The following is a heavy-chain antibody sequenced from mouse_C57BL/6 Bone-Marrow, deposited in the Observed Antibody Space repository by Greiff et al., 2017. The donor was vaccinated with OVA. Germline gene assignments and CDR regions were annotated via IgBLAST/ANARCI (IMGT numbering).Heavy chain of an antibody. V-gene: IGHV1-7*01. CDR3: ARDGY. Sequence: QVQLQQSGAELAKPGASVKLSCKASGYTFTSYWMHWVKQRPGQGLEWIGYINPSSGYTKYNQKFKDKATLTADKSSNTAYMQLSSLTYEDSAVYYCARDGYWGQGTTLTVSS. CDR2: INPSSGYT. J-gene: IGHJ2*01. D-gene: IGHD2-3*01. CDR1: GYTFTSYW.